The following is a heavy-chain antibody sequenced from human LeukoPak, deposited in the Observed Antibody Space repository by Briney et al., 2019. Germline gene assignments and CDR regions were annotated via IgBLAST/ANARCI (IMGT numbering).Heavy chain of an antibody. V-gene: IGHV1-69*13. J-gene: IGHJ4*02. CDR1: GGTFSSYA. Sequence: ASVEVSCKASGGTFSSYAISWVRQAPGQGLEWMGGIIPIFGTANYAQKFQGRVTITADESTSTAYMELSSLRSEDTAVYYCARYSHGVRRYFDYWGQGTLVTVSS. D-gene: IGHD2-15*01. CDR2: IIPIFGTA. CDR3: ARYSHGVRRYFDY.